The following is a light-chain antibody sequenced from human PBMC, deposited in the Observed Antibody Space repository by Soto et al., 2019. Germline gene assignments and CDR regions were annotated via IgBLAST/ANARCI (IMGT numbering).Light chain of an antibody. V-gene: IGKV1-39*01. CDR1: QSISSY. Sequence: DIQMTQYPSSLSASVVDRVTITCRASQSISSYLNWYQQKPGKAPKLLIYAASSLQSGVPSRFSGSGSGTDFTLSISCLQPEDFATYYCQQSYSTPRTVGQGTKVDIK. CDR2: AAS. J-gene: IGKJ1*01. CDR3: QQSYSTPRT.